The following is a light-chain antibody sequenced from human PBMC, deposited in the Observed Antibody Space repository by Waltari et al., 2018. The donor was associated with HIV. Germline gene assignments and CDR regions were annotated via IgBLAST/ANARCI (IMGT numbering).Light chain of an antibody. V-gene: IGLV2-14*03. CDR3: TSFTTTTAWV. CDR1: SSDIGGYNY. Sequence: QSALTQPASVSGSLGQSITFSCTGTSSDIGGYNYVSWYQQHPGEAPKIIIYDVTNRPSGISDRFSGSKSGDTASLTISGLQAEDEADYYCTSFTTTTAWVFGGGTKPTVL. J-gene: IGLJ3*02. CDR2: DVT.